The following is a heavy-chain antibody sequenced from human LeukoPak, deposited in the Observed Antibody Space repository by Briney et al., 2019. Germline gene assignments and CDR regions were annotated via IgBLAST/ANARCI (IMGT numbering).Heavy chain of an antibody. CDR2: IYYSGST. CDR1: GGSMNNYY. J-gene: IGHJ4*02. Sequence: SETLSLTCTVSGGSMNNYYWSWIRQPPGKGLEWIGYIYYSGSTNYNPSLKSRVTISVDTSKNQFSLRLTSVTAADTAVYYCARGPDFYDYVWDYWGQGTLVTVSS. D-gene: IGHD3-16*01. CDR3: ARGPDFYDYVWDY. V-gene: IGHV4-59*12.